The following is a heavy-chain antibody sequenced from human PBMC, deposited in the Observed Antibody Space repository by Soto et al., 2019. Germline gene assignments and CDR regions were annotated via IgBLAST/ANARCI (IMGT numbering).Heavy chain of an antibody. CDR3: PHRPLYYDILTGYYIPTYYFDY. D-gene: IGHD3-9*01. Sequence: QITLKESGPTLVKPTQTLTLTCTFSGFSLSTSGVGVGWIRQPPGKALEWLALIYWDDDKRYSPSLKSRLTITKNTSKNQVVLKMTNMDPVDTATYYCPHRPLYYDILTGYYIPTYYFDYWGQGTLVTVSS. V-gene: IGHV2-5*02. CDR1: GFSLSTSGVG. CDR2: IYWDDDK. J-gene: IGHJ4*02.